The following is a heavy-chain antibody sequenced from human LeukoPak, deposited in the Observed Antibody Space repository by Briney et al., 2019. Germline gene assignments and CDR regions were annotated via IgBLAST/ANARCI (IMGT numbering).Heavy chain of an antibody. CDR1: GFTFTSYW. J-gene: IGHJ4*02. Sequence: GSLRLSCAASGFTFTSYWMTWVRQAPGKGLEWIGSIYYSGSTNYNPSLKSRVTISVDTSKNQFSLKLSSVTAADTAVYYCARGSSSSWTHTTGWGQGTLVTVSS. V-gene: IGHV4-59*01. CDR2: IYYSGST. CDR3: ARGSSSSWTHTTG. D-gene: IGHD6-6*01.